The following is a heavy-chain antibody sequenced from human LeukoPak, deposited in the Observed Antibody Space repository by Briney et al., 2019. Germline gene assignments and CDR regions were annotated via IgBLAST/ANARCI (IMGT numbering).Heavy chain of an antibody. Sequence: GGSLRLSCAASGFTFSSYGMHWVRQAPGKGLEWVAVIWYDGSNKYYADSVKGRFTISRDNSKNTLYLQMNSLRAEDTAVYYCARYHIAADDAFDIWGQGTMVTVST. V-gene: IGHV3-33*01. J-gene: IGHJ3*02. D-gene: IGHD6-6*01. CDR2: IWYDGSNK. CDR1: GFTFSSYG. CDR3: ARYHIAADDAFDI.